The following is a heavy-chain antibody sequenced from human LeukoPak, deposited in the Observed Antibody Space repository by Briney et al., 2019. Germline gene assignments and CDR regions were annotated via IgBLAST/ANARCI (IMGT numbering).Heavy chain of an antibody. Sequence: SETLSLTCTVSGGSISSYYWSWIRQPPGKGLEWIGEINHSGSTNYNPSLKSRVTISVDTSKNQFSLKLSSVTAADTAVYCCARKRVFRPPDYWGQGTLVTVSS. D-gene: IGHD6-6*01. V-gene: IGHV4-34*01. CDR2: INHSGST. CDR1: GGSISSYY. J-gene: IGHJ4*02. CDR3: ARKRVFRPPDY.